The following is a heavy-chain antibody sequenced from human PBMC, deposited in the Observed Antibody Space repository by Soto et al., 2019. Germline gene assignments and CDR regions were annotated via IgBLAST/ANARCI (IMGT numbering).Heavy chain of an antibody. CDR3: ERDHEVRWAPSGYFDL. CDR2: IWYDGSNK. V-gene: IGHV3-33*01. Sequence: ESGGGVVQPGRSLRLSCAVSGFTFSSYGMPWVRQAPGKGLEWVAVIWYDGSNKYYADSVKGRFTISRDNSKNTLYLQMNSLRAEDTAVYYCERDHEVRWAPSGYFDLWGRGTLVTVSS. J-gene: IGHJ2*01. CDR1: GFTFSSYG. D-gene: IGHD3-10*01.